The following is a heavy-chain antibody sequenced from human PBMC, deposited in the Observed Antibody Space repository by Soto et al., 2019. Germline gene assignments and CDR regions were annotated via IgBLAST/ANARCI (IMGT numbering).Heavy chain of an antibody. CDR2: IFSNDEK. J-gene: IGHJ5*02. D-gene: IGHD2-2*01. CDR3: ARIRSTAPGGHWFDP. Sequence: QVTLKASGPVLVKPTETLTLTCTVSGFSLSNARMGVSWIRQPPGKSLKWLAHIFSNDEKSSSTSLKSRLTISKDTSKSQVVLTMTNMDPVDTATYYCARIRSTAPGGHWFDPWGQGTLVTVSS. V-gene: IGHV2-26*01. CDR1: GFSLSNARMG.